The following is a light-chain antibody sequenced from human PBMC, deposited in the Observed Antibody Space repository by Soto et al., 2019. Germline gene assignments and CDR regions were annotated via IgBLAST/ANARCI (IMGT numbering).Light chain of an antibody. CDR2: DAS. V-gene: IGKV3-11*01. CDR3: QQRSDWPST. CDR1: QSVSSY. Sequence: EIVLTQSPATLSLSPGERATLSCRASQSVSSYLAWYQQKPGQAPRLLIYDASNRATCIPARFSGSGSGTDFTLTISSLEPDDVAVYYCQQRSDWPSTFGGGTKVQIK. J-gene: IGKJ4*01.